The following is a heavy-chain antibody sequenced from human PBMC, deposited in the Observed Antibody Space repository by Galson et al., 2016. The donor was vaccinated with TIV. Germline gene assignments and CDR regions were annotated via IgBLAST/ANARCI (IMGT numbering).Heavy chain of an antibody. CDR3: VRADSSGYYYYFAY. CDR2: IDWDDDK. V-gene: IGHV2-70*04. Sequence: PALVKPTQTLTLTCSFSGFSLSTTGVRVNWIRQPPGKTLEWLARIDWDDDKFYSTFLKTRLTISKDTSKNQVVLTMTNMDPVDIATHFCVRADSSGYYYYFAYWGQGTLVPVPS. CDR1: GFSLSTTGVR. D-gene: IGHD3-22*01. J-gene: IGHJ4*02.